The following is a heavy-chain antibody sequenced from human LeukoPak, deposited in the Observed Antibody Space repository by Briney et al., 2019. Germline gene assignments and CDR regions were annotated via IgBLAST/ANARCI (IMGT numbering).Heavy chain of an antibody. D-gene: IGHD1-1*01. CDR2: INHSGST. V-gene: IGHV4-34*01. CDR3: ARGQEEWERLQRAVHFDY. CDR1: GGSFSDYY. Sequence: PSETLSLTCAVYGGSFSDYYWSWIRQPPGKGLEWIGEINHSGSTNYSPSLKSRVTISVDTSKNQFSLKVTSVTAADTAIYYCARGQEEWERLQRAVHFDYWGQGNLVTVSS. J-gene: IGHJ4*02.